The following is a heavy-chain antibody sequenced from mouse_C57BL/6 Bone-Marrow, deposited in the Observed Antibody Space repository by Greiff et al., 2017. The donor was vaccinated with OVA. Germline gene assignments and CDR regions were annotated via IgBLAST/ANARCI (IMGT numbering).Heavy chain of an antibody. D-gene: IGHD1-1*01. J-gene: IGHJ4*01. V-gene: IGHV1-64*01. Sequence: VKLQQPGAELVKPGASVKLSCKASGYTFTSYWMHWVKQRPGQGLEWIGMIHPNSGSTNYNEKFKSKATLTVAKSSSTEDMQRRRLEDEDSAVYDSARTRRRFYARDYWGQGTSVTVSS. CDR1: GYTFTSYW. CDR3: ARTRRRFYARDY. CDR2: IHPNSGST.